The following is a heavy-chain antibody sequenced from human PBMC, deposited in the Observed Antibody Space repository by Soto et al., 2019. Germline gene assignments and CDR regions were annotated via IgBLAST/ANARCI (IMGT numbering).Heavy chain of an antibody. V-gene: IGHV1-69*13. Sequence: SVKVSCKASGGTFSSYAISWVRQAPGQGLEWMGGIIPIFGTANYAQKFQGRVTITADESTSTAYMELSSLRSEDTAVYYCARGAYSSSTGSDACDIWGQGTMVTVSS. D-gene: IGHD6-6*01. J-gene: IGHJ3*02. CDR3: ARGAYSSSTGSDACDI. CDR2: IIPIFGTA. CDR1: GGTFSSYA.